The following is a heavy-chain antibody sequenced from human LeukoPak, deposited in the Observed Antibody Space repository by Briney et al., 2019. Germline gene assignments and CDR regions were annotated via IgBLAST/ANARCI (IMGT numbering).Heavy chain of an antibody. D-gene: IGHD6-19*01. CDR3: ARRSGIAVAGAFDY. CDR2: ISGSGDST. V-gene: IGHV3-23*01. Sequence: GGSLRLSCAASGFTFSNAWMTWVRQAPGKGLEWVSGISGSGDSTYYADSVKGRFTISRDNSKNTLYLQMNSLRAEDTAVYYCARRSGIAVAGAFDYWGQGTLVTVSS. J-gene: IGHJ4*02. CDR1: GFTFSNAW.